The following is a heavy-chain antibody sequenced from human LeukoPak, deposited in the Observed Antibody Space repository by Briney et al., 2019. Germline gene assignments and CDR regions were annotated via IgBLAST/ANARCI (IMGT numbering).Heavy chain of an antibody. J-gene: IGHJ4*02. CDR3: AGQSPAGPLPDY. CDR1: GGSISSSSYY. Sequence: PSETLSLTCTVSGGSISSSSYYWGWIRQPPGKGLEWLGSIYYSGSTYYNPSLKSRVTISVDTSKNQFSLKLSSVTAADPAVYYCAGQSPAGPLPDYWGQGTLVTVSS. CDR2: IYYSGST. V-gene: IGHV4-39*01.